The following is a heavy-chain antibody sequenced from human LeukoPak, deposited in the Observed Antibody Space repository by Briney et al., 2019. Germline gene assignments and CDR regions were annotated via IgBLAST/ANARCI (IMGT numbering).Heavy chain of an antibody. CDR3: ARSSVDSSSSEDY. CDR2: ISGSRFYI. V-gene: IGHV3-21*01. CDR1: GFTVSSNY. D-gene: IGHD6-6*01. Sequence: GGSLRLSCAASGFTVSSNYMNWVRQAPGKGLEWVSSISGSRFYIYYADSVKGRFTISRDNAKDSLYLQMNSLRAEDTAVYYCARSSVDSSSSEDYWGQGTLVTVSS. J-gene: IGHJ4*02.